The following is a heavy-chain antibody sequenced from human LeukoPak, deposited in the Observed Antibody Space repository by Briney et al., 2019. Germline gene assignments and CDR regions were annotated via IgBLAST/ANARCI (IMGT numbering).Heavy chain of an antibody. V-gene: IGHV3-23*01. Sequence: GGSLRLTCAASGFTFSSYGMSWVRQAPGKGLEWVSAISGSGGSTYYADSVKGRFTISRDNSKNTLYLQMNSLRAEDTAVYYCAKGKAYYYDSSGHRYFDYWGQGTLVTVSS. D-gene: IGHD3-22*01. CDR2: ISGSGGST. CDR1: GFTFSSYG. J-gene: IGHJ4*02. CDR3: AKGKAYYYDSSGHRYFDY.